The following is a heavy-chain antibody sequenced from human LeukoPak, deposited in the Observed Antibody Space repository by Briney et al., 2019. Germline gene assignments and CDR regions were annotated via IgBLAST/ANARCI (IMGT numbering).Heavy chain of an antibody. CDR2: ISSSSSTI. CDR1: GFTFSSYW. J-gene: IGHJ3*02. CDR3: ARDTHCSSTTCYTRYGFDI. D-gene: IGHD2-2*02. V-gene: IGHV3-48*04. Sequence: GGSLRLSCAASGFTFSSYWMSWVRQDPGKGLEWVSYISSSSSTIYYADSVKGRFTISRDNAKNSLYLQMNSLRAEDTAVYYCARDTHCSSTTCYTRYGFDIWGQGTMVTVSS.